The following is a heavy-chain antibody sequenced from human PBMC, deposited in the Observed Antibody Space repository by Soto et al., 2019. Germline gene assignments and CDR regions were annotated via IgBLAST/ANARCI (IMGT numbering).Heavy chain of an antibody. Sequence: PGGSLRLSCAASGFTFSAYAMSWVRQAPGKGLEWVSAISGSGGTTYYADSVRGRFTISRDNSKSTLYLQMNSLRAEDTAVYYCARIPTVSSYYFDYWGQGTLVTVSS. D-gene: IGHD4-17*01. CDR3: ARIPTVSSYYFDY. CDR2: ISGSGGTT. J-gene: IGHJ4*02. CDR1: GFTFSAYA. V-gene: IGHV3-23*01.